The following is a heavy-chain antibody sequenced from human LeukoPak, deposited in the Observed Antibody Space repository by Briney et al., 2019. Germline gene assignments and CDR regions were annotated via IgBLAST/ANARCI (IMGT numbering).Heavy chain of an antibody. J-gene: IGHJ6*03. CDR1: GGTFSSYA. CDR2: IIPIFGTA. D-gene: IGHD6-6*01. Sequence: SVKVSCKASGGTFSSYAISWVRQAPGQGLEWMGGIIPIFGTANYAQKFQGRVTITADKSTSTAYMELSSLRSEDTAVYYCARDSGEYSSSSGYYYYYYMDVWGKGTTVTVSS. V-gene: IGHV1-69*06. CDR3: ARDSGEYSSSSGYYYYYYMDV.